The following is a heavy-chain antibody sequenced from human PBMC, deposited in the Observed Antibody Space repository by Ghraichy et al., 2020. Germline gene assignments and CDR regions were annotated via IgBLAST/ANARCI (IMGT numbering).Heavy chain of an antibody. V-gene: IGHV3-23*01. D-gene: IGHD6-19*01. J-gene: IGHJ4*02. CDR3: AKGRASSAWGD. Sequence: GESLNISCAASGFTFSSYAMNWVRQAPVKGLEWVSTISVSAAGTYYADSVKGRFTISRDNSKNTLYLQMNSLRAEDTAVYYCAKGRASSAWGDWGQGTLVTVSS. CDR1: GFTFSSYA. CDR2: ISVSAAGT.